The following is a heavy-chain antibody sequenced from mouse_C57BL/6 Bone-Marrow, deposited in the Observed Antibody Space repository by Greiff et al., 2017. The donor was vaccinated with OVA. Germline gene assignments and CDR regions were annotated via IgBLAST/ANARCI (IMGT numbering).Heavy chain of an antibody. CDR1: GYTFTSYW. D-gene: IGHD2-3*01. Sequence: VQLQQPGAELVKPGASVKLSCKASGYTFTSYWMQWVKQRPGQGLEWIGELDPSDSYTNYNQKFKGKATLTVDTSSSTAYMQLSSLTSEDSAVYYCARRWFLRGTWFAYWGQGTLVTVSA. V-gene: IGHV1-50*01. CDR3: ARRWFLRGTWFAY. J-gene: IGHJ3*01. CDR2: LDPSDSYT.